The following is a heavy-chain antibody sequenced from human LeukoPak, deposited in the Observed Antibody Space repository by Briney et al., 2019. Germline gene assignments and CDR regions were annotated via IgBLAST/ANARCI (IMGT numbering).Heavy chain of an antibody. V-gene: IGHV1-8*01. CDR3: ARSYCSSTSCYFGGYYFDY. CDR2: MNPNSGNT. CDR1: GYTFTSYD. Sequence: ASVKVSCKASGYTFTSYDINWVRQATGQGLEWMGWMNPNSGNTGYAQKFQGRVTITTDESTSTAYMELSSLRSEDTAVYYCARSYCSSTSCYFGGYYFDYWGQGTLVTVSS. J-gene: IGHJ4*02. D-gene: IGHD2-2*01.